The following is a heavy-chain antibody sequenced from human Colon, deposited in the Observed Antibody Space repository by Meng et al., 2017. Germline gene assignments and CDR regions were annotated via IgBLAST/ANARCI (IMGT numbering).Heavy chain of an antibody. Sequence: QSQRQESGPGLGKPSEALSRTCRVSGGSISTSGYYWGWIRQPPGKGLEWIGSIGHSGFTYYTPSLKSRVAVSLDTSKSQFSLMLTSVTAADTAVYYCVRSSAWVRTGFDPWGQGTLVTVSS. V-gene: IGHV4-39*01. CDR2: IGHSGFT. CDR1: GGSISTSGYY. CDR3: VRSSAWVRTGFDP. J-gene: IGHJ5*02. D-gene: IGHD6-19*01.